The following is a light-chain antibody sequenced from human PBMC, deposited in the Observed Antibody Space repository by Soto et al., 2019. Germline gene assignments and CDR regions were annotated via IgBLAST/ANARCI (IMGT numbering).Light chain of an antibody. CDR3: SSYRSSSTYV. Sequence: QSALTQPASVSGSPGQSITISCTGTSSYVGGYNYVSWYQQYPGKAPKLMIYDVSNRPSGVSNRFSGSKSGNTASLTISGLQAEDEADYYCSSYRSSSTYVFGTGTKVTVL. CDR2: DVS. CDR1: SSYVGGYNY. V-gene: IGLV2-14*01. J-gene: IGLJ1*01.